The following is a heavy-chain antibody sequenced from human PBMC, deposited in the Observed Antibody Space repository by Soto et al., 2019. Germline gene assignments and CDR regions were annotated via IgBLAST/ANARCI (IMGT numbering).Heavy chain of an antibody. D-gene: IGHD1-26*01. CDR1: GLTFSNYA. CDR3: AKLVDYDY. Sequence: GGSLRLSCAASGLTFSNYAMSWVRQAPGKGLEWVSTISGDGGSTYYADSVKGRFTISRDNSKYTLYLQMNSLRVEETALFYCAKLVDYDYWGQGTMVTVYS. CDR2: ISGDGGST. V-gene: IGHV3-23*01. J-gene: IGHJ4*02.